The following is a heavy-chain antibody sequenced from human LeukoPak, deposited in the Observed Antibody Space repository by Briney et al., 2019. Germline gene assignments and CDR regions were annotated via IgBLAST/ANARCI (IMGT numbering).Heavy chain of an antibody. CDR2: VDYGGST. J-gene: IGHJ4*02. CDR3: AHSNDYGGPFDF. CDR1: GGSISSNNYY. D-gene: IGHD4-23*01. V-gene: IGHV4-39*01. Sequence: PSQTLSLTCTVSGGSISSNNYYWGWIRQPPGKGLEWIGSVDYGGSTYYNPSLKSRVIISVDTSKNQFSLRLSSVTAADMTTYYCAHSNDYGGPFDFWGQGTLVTVSS.